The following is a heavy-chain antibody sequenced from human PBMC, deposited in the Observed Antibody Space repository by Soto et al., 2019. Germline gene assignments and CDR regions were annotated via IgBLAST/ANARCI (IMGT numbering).Heavy chain of an antibody. V-gene: IGHV4-34*01. J-gene: IGHJ6*02. CDR3: ARAVDYGSGMDV. Sequence: WETLSLTCAVYGGSFSGYYWSWIRQPPGKGLEWIGEINHSGSTNYNPSLKSRVTISVDTSKNQFSLKLSSVTAADTAVYYCARAVDYGSGMDVWGQGTTVTVSS. D-gene: IGHD4-17*01. CDR1: GGSFSGYY. CDR2: INHSGST.